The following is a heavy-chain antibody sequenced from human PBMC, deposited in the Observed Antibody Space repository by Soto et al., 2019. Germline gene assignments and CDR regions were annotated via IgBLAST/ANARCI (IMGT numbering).Heavy chain of an antibody. Sequence: LSLTCTVSGGSISNYYWSWIRQPPGKGLEWIGYIFYSGNTNYNPSLKSRLTISVDTSKNQFSLKLSSVSAADTAVYYCARGPTRYYFDYWGQGNMVTVSS. J-gene: IGHJ4*02. CDR3: ARGPTRYYFDY. CDR1: GGSISNYY. CDR2: IFYSGNT. V-gene: IGHV4-59*01.